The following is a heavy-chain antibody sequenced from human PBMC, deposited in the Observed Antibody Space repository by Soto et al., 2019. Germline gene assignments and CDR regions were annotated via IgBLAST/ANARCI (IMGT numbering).Heavy chain of an antibody. CDR3: ARGIQHRYGMDV. D-gene: IGHD5-18*01. CDR1: AFIFSTYW. Sequence: PGGSLRRSCAAPAFIFSTYWMTWVRQAPGKGLVWVSRINSDGSSTFYADSVRGRFTISRDNAKNTVFLQMNSLRGEDTAVYYCARGIQHRYGMDVWGQGTTVTVSS. CDR2: INSDGSST. J-gene: IGHJ6*02. V-gene: IGHV3-74*01.